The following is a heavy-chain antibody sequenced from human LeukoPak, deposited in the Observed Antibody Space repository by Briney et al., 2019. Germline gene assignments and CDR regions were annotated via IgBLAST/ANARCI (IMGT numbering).Heavy chain of an antibody. CDR1: GFTFSSYW. Sequence: AGGSLRLSCAASGFTFSSYWMHWVRQAPGKGLVWVSRINRGGSSTRYADSVKGRFTISRDNAKNTLYLQMNSLRAEDTALYYCARPLSGYSSSLGFWGQGTLVTVSS. J-gene: IGHJ4*02. CDR3: ARPLSGYSSSLGF. CDR2: INRGGSST. V-gene: IGHV3-74*01. D-gene: IGHD6-6*01.